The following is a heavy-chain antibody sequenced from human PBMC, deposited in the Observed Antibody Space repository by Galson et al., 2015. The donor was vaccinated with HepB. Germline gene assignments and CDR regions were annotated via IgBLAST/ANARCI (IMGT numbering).Heavy chain of an antibody. CDR3: AREAPYCSSTSCPSRAFDI. D-gene: IGHD2-2*01. J-gene: IGHJ3*02. CDR1: GFTVSSNY. V-gene: IGHV3-53*01. Sequence: SLRLSCAASGFTVSSNYMSWVRQAPGKGLEWVSVIYSGGSTYYADSVKGRFTISRDNSKNTLYLQMNSLRAEDTAVYYCAREAPYCSSTSCPSRAFDIWGQGTMVTVSS. CDR2: IYSGGST.